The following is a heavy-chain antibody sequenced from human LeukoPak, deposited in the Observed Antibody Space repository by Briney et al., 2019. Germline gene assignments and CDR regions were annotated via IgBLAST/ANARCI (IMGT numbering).Heavy chain of an antibody. CDR2: ISSSGSTI. J-gene: IGHJ5*02. Sequence: PGGSLRLSCAASGFTFSDYYMSWIRQAPGKGLEWVSYISSSGSTIYYADSVKGRFTISRDNAKNSLYLQMNSLRAEDTAVYYCARAYGSGSYLEFDPWGQGTLVTVSS. CDR3: ARAYGSGSYLEFDP. D-gene: IGHD3-10*01. CDR1: GFTFSDYY. V-gene: IGHV3-11*01.